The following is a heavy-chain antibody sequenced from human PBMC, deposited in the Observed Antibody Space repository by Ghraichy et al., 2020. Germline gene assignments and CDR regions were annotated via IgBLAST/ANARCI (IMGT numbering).Heavy chain of an antibody. D-gene: IGHD1-1*01. Sequence: SQTLSLTCTVSGGSISSGGYYWSWIRQHPGKGLEWIGYIYYSGSTYYNPSLKSRVTISVDTSKNQFSLKLSSVTAADTAVYYCARGTDKQNYYYYYMDVWGKGTTVTVSS. J-gene: IGHJ6*03. CDR2: IYYSGST. V-gene: IGHV4-31*03. CDR1: GGSISSGGYY. CDR3: ARGTDKQNYYYYYMDV.